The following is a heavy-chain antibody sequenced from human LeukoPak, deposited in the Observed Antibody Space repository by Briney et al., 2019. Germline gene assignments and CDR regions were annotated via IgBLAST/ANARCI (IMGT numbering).Heavy chain of an antibody. J-gene: IGHJ6*03. CDR2: MNPNSGNT. CDR1: GYTFTSYD. D-gene: IGHD6-13*01. CDR3: ARAGKQPSDYYYMDV. Sequence: ASVKVSCKASGYTFTSYDINWVRQATGQGLEWMGWMNPNSGNTGYAQKFQGRVTMTRNTSISTAYMELSSLRSEDKAVYYCARAGKQPSDYYYMDVWGKGATVTVSS. V-gene: IGHV1-8*01.